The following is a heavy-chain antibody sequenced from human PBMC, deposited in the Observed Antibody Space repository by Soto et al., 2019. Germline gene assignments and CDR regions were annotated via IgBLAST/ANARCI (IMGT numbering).Heavy chain of an antibody. V-gene: IGHV1-8*01. J-gene: IGHJ5*01. D-gene: IGHD7-27*01. CDR2: MSPKTANT. CDR3: TGGPPNWGFDS. Sequence: SVKVSCKASGYTFTSYDINWVRQTAGQGLEWMGWMSPKTANTGYAQKFQGRVTMTRSTSISTAYMELSSLTSEDTAVYYCTGGPPNWGFDSWGQGTPVTVSS. CDR1: GYTFTSYD.